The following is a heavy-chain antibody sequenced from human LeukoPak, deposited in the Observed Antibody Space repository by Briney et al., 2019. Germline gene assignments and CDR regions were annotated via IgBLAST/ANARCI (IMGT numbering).Heavy chain of an antibody. CDR3: ARGEDYYDSSGYYYSNAFDI. CDR2: IYHSGST. Sequence: SETLSLTCAVSGGSISSSNWWSWVRQPPGKGLEWIGEIYHSGSTNYNPSPKSRVTISVDTSTNQFSLKLSSVTAADTAVYYCARGEDYYDSSGYYYSNAFDIWGQGTMVTVSS. CDR1: GGSISSSNW. D-gene: IGHD3-22*01. V-gene: IGHV4-4*02. J-gene: IGHJ3*02.